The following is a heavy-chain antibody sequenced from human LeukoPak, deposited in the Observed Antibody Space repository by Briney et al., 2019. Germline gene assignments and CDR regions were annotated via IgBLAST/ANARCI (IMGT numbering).Heavy chain of an antibody. CDR3: AKDIRGGIAVAGSDY. V-gene: IGHV3-9*01. CDR2: ITWNSVGI. D-gene: IGHD6-19*01. J-gene: IGHJ4*02. CDR1: GITFDDYA. Sequence: GRSLRLSCAASGITFDDYAMHWVRQAPGKGLEWVSGITWNSVGIGYADSVKGRFTISRDNAKNSLYLQMNSLRAEDTALYYCAKDIRGGIAVAGSDYWGQGTLVTVSS.